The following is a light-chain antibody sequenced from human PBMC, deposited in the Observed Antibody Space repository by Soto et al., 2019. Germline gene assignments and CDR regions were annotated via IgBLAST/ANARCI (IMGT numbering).Light chain of an antibody. J-gene: IGLJ3*02. CDR2: RNS. Sequence: QPVLTQPSSESGIPGQTVTISCSGNSSNIGPNYVYWYQQFPGTAPKLLISRNSHRPSWVPDRISGSKSATSATLAISGLRSEDEADYHCATWDDALNHWVFGGGTKVTVL. V-gene: IGLV1-47*01. CDR3: ATWDDALNHWV. CDR1: SSNIGPNY.